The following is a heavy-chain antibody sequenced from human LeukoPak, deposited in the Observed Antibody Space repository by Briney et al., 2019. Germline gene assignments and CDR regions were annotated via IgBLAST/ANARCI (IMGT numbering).Heavy chain of an antibody. D-gene: IGHD2-2*03. CDR1: GFTYSSYA. J-gene: IGHJ3*02. CDR3: ARHGYCSSTSCPYDAFDI. V-gene: IGHV3-23*01. Sequence: GGSPRLSCAASGFTYSSYAMSWVRQGPGKGLEWVSAISGSGGSTYYADSVKGRFTISRDNSKNTLYLQMNSLRAEDTAVYYCARHGYCSSTSCPYDAFDIWGQGTMVTFSS. CDR2: ISGSGGST.